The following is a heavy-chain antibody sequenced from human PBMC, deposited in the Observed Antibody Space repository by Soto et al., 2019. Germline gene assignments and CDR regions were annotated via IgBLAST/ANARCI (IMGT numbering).Heavy chain of an antibody. CDR2: ISSDGRST. D-gene: IGHD3-16*01. CDR3: TSGGAF. CDR1: GFTLSTGW. J-gene: IGHJ4*02. V-gene: IGHV3-74*01. Sequence: EVQLVESGGGLVQPGGSLRISCAAPGFTLSTGWMHWVRQTPGKGLLWVSRISSDGRSTNYADSVGGRFTVSWDNARNTLYLQMSSLRVEDTAVYYCTSGGAFRGQGILVTVSS.